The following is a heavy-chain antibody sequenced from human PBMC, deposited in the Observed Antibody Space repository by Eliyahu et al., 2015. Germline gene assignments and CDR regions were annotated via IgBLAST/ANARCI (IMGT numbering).Heavy chain of an antibody. Sequence: QVQLVQSGPEVKNPGASVKXSCEASGYTFTSFGXSWVRQAPGQGPEWMGWISAYNGDTNXAQKVQDRVTLTTDTSTGTAYMELRSLRSDDTAVYYCTRDLGRLGKIFFDYWGQGTLVTVSS. CDR1: GYTFTSFG. CDR2: ISAYNGDT. J-gene: IGHJ4*02. CDR3: TRDLGRLGKIFFDY. V-gene: IGHV1-18*01. D-gene: IGHD2-15*01.